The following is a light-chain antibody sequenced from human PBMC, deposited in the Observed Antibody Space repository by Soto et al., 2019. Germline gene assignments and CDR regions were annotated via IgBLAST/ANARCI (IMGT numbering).Light chain of an antibody. V-gene: IGLV4-60*03. CDR2: LEGSGSY. CDR1: SGHSSYI. J-gene: IGLJ2*01. CDR3: ETWDSNTRV. Sequence: QAVVTQSSSASASLGSSVKLTCTLSSGHSSYIIAWHQQQPGKAPRYLMKLEGSGSYNKGSGVPDRFSGSSSGADRYLTISNLQSEDEADYYCETWDSNTRVFGGGTKVTAL.